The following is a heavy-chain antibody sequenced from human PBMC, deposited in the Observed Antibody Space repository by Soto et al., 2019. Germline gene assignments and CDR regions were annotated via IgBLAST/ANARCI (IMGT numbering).Heavy chain of an antibody. CDR2: INHSGST. Sequence: SETLSLTCAVYGGSFSGYYWSWIRQPPGKGLEWIGEINHSGSTNYNPSLKSRVTISVDTSKNQFSLKLCSVTAADTAVYYCASSSSWNPNNWFDPWGQGTLVTVS. CDR1: GGSFSGYY. V-gene: IGHV4-34*01. D-gene: IGHD6-13*01. J-gene: IGHJ5*02. CDR3: ASSSSWNPNNWFDP.